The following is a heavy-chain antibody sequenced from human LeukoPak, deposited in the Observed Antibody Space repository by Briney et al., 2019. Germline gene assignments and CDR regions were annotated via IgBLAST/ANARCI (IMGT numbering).Heavy chain of an antibody. V-gene: IGHV1-46*01. CDR1: GYTFTSHD. Sequence: GASVKVSCKASGYTFTSHDMHWVRQAPGQGLEWMGIINPRDGTTSYTQKFQGRVTITRETSTSTVYMELSSLRFEDTAVYHCARDYSNHIDYWGQGTLVTVSS. CDR3: ARDYSNHIDY. J-gene: IGHJ4*02. CDR2: INPRDGTT. D-gene: IGHD4-11*01.